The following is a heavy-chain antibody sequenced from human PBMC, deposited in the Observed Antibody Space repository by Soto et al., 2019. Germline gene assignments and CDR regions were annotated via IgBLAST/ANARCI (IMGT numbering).Heavy chain of an antibody. CDR3: AGAVQLRLHWLVLVFDY. CDR2: TYYRSKWYN. V-gene: IGHV6-1*01. Sequence: SQTLSLTCAISGDSVSSNSAAWNWIRQSPSRGLEWLGRTYYRSKWYNDYAVSVKSRITINPDTSKNQFSLHLNSVTPEDTAVYYCAGAVQLRLHWLVLVFDYWGQGTLVTVSS. D-gene: IGHD6-19*01. CDR1: GDSVSSNSAA. J-gene: IGHJ4*02.